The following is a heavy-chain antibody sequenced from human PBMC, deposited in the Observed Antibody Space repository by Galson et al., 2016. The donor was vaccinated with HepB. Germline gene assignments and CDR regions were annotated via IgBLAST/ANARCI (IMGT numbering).Heavy chain of an antibody. CDR1: GFTFTTYG. CDR2: IWYDGSNK. J-gene: IGHJ4*02. V-gene: IGHV3-33*08. Sequence: SLRLSCAASGFTFTTYGMHWVRQAPGKGLESAAFIWYDGSNKYYADSVKGRFTISRDNSKNTLYLQMNSLRAEDTAVYYCAREDPNIAVAALDYWGQGTLVTVSS. D-gene: IGHD6-19*01. CDR3: AREDPNIAVAALDY.